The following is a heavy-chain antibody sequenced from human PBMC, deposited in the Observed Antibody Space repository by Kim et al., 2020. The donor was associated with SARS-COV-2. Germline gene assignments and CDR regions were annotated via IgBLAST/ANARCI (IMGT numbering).Heavy chain of an antibody. V-gene: IGHV4-39*01. J-gene: IGHJ4*02. CDR3: ASPCSSSWYHAFDH. D-gene: IGHD6-13*01. CDR1: GGSVRSSNCY. CDR2: MYYSGST. Sequence: SETLSLTCTVSGGSVRSSNCYWGWVRQPPGRGLEWIGSMYYSGSTYYNPSLKSRVTISVDTSKNQVSLTVSSVTAADTAVYYCASPCSSSWYHAFDHWGQGTLVAVSS.